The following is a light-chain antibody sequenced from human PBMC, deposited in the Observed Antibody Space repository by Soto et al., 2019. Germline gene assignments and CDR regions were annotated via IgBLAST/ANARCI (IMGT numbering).Light chain of an antibody. CDR1: TNDVGGFNY. V-gene: IGLV2-8*01. CDR2: EVD. Sequence: QSALTQPPSASGSAGQSVTISCTGPTNDVGGFNYVSWYQQRPGRVPKLIIYEVDKRPSGVPDRFSGSKSGNTASLTVSVLQADDEADYYCTSYAGNSNYVFGTGTKGTRL. CDR3: TSYAGNSNYV. J-gene: IGLJ1*01.